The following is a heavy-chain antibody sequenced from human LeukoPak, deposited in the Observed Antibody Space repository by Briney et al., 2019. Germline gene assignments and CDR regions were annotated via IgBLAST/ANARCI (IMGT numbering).Heavy chain of an antibody. CDR3: AGYSSSWYSFDY. D-gene: IGHD6-13*01. V-gene: IGHV1-2*02. CDR1: GYTFTGYY. J-gene: IGHJ4*02. Sequence: ASVKVSCKASGYTFTGYYMHWVRQAPGQGLEWMGWINPNSGGTNYAQKFQGRVTMTRDTPISTAYMELSRLRSDDTAVYYCAGYSSSWYSFDYWGQGTLVTVSS. CDR2: INPNSGGT.